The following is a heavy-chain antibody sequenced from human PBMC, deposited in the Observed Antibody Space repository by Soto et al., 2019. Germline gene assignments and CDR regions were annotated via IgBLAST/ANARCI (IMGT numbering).Heavy chain of an antibody. Sequence: GSSVKVSCKASGGTFSSYTISWVRQAPGQGLEWMGRIIPILGIANYAQKFQGRVTITADKSTSTAYMELSSLRSEDTAVYYCARCCEGIAAAVLSWGQGTLVTVSS. CDR2: IIPILGIA. CDR3: ARCCEGIAAAVLS. J-gene: IGHJ4*02. D-gene: IGHD6-13*01. CDR1: GGTFSSYT. V-gene: IGHV1-69*02.